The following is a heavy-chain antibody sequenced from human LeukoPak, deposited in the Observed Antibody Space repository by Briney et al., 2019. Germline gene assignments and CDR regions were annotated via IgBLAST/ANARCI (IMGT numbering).Heavy chain of an antibody. J-gene: IGHJ4*02. CDR2: MYYSGST. Sequence: SETLSLTCNVSGGSISSYSWSWIRQPPGKGLEWIGYMYYSGSTSYNPSLKSRVTVSVDTSKNQFSLKMSPVTAPDTAVYYCARLSGSGYYPFDNWGQGTLVTVSS. V-gene: IGHV4-59*01. CDR1: GGSISSYS. D-gene: IGHD3-22*01. CDR3: ARLSGSGYYPFDN.